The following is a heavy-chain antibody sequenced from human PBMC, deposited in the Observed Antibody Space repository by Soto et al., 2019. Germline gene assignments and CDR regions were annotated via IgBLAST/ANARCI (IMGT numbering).Heavy chain of an antibody. J-gene: IGHJ6*02. CDR2: LSYDGSSG. CDR3: EKDSLGYSNHGGSDYSHGMDV. CDR1: GFTFSSFG. V-gene: IGHV3-30*18. D-gene: IGHD4-4*01. Sequence: QVQLVESGGGVVQPGRSLRLSCVASGFTFSSFGMHWVRQVPGKGLEGGPVLSYDGSSGFYPESVKGRFTISRDNSKNTLVLQMNSLRREDTAVYYCEKDSLGYSNHGGSDYSHGMDVWGQGTTVTVPS.